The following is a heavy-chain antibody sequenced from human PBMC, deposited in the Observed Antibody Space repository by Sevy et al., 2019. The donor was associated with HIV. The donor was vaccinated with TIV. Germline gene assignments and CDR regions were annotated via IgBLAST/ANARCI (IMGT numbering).Heavy chain of an antibody. D-gene: IGHD6-19*01. V-gene: IGHV3-30*18. CDR3: AKDPQWLVGYYFDY. CDR2: ISYDGSNK. J-gene: IGHJ4*02. Sequence: GESLKISCAASGFTFSSYGMHWVRQAPGKGLEWVAVISYDGSNKYYADSVKGRFTISRDNSKNTLYLQMNSLRAEDTAVYYCAKDPQWLVGYYFDYWGQGTLVTVSS. CDR1: GFTFSSYG.